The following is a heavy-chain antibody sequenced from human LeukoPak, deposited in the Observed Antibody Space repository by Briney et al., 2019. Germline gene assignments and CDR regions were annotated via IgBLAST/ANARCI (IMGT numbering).Heavy chain of an antibody. V-gene: IGHV3-69-1*02. Sequence: PGGSLRLSCAASGFTFSDYYMNWVRQAPGKGLEWVSSISSRSTIYYADSVKGRFTISRDNAKNSLYLQMKSLRAEDTAVYYCARALISGYCSSTSCYGFDYWGQGTLVTVSS. CDR2: ISSRSTI. CDR1: GFTFSDYY. J-gene: IGHJ4*02. CDR3: ARALISGYCSSTSCYGFDY. D-gene: IGHD2-2*01.